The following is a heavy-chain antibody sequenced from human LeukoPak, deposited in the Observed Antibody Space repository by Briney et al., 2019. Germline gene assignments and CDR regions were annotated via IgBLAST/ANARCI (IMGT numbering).Heavy chain of an antibody. CDR1: GYTFTGYY. J-gene: IGHJ3*02. Sequence: ASVKLSCKASGYTFTGYYMHWVGQATAQGHGWMGRINRNSRGTINAKQFQGRVTKTRDTSISTAYMELSRLRSDDTAVYYCARDRYCDSSGYYWVGPFDIWGQGTMVTVSS. CDR2: INRNSRGT. CDR3: ARDRYCDSSGYYWVGPFDI. V-gene: IGHV1-2*06. D-gene: IGHD3-22*01.